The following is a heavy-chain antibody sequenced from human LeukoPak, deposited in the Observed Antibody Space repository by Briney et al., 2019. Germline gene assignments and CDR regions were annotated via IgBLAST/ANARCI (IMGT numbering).Heavy chain of an antibody. J-gene: IGHJ4*02. D-gene: IGHD3-10*01. CDR2: TSHDGGTK. V-gene: IGHV3-30*01. Sequence: GGSLRLSCAASGFTFNIYAMHWVRQAPGKGLEWVAVTSHDGGTKHYADFVKGRFTISRDNSKSTLYLQLNSLRPDDTAVFYCAKENRYGSGIYSLDYRGQGTLVTVSS. CDR1: GFTFNIYA. CDR3: AKENRYGSGIYSLDY.